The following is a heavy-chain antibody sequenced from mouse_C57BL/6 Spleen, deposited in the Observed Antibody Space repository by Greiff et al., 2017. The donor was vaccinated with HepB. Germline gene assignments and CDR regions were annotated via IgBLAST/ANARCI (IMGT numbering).Heavy chain of an antibody. CDR1: GYTFTSYW. J-gene: IGHJ2*01. Sequence: QVQLKQPGAELVKPGASVKLSCKASGYTFTSYWMQWVKQRPGQGLEWIGEIDPSDSYTNYNQKFKGKATLTVDTSSSTAYMQLSSLTSEDSAVYYCARWDYYGSSYVNYWGQGTTLTVSS. V-gene: IGHV1-50*01. CDR3: ARWDYYGSSYVNY. CDR2: IDPSDSYT. D-gene: IGHD1-1*01.